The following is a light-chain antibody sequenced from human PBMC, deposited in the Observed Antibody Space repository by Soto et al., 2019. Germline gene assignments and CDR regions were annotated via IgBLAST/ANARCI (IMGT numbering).Light chain of an antibody. Sequence: QSALTQPRSVSGSPGQSVTISCTGTSSDVGIYNYVSWYQQNPGKAPKLMIYDVNKRPSGVPDRFSGSKSGNTASLTISGLQPDDEGDYHCCSHAGSYVVFGGGTKLTVL. CDR2: DVN. CDR1: SSDVGIYNY. CDR3: CSHAGSYVV. J-gene: IGLJ2*01. V-gene: IGLV2-11*01.